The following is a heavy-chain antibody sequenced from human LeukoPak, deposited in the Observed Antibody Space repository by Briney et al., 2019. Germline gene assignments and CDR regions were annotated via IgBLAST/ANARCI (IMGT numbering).Heavy chain of an antibody. J-gene: IGHJ1*01. Sequence: ASVNVSCKASGYTFTGYYMHWVPQAPGQGLEWMGWINPNSGGTNYAQKFQGRVTMTRDTSISTAYMELSRLRSDDTAVYYCARVVQSTDSSGFYLPEYFQHWGQGTLVTVSS. D-gene: IGHD3-22*01. CDR2: INPNSGGT. V-gene: IGHV1-2*02. CDR1: GYTFTGYY. CDR3: ARVVQSTDSSGFYLPEYFQH.